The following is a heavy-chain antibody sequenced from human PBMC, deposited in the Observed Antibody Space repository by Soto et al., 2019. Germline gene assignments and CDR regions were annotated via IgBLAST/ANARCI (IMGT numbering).Heavy chain of an antibody. D-gene: IGHD2-15*01. CDR2: ISYDGSNK. V-gene: IGHV3-30-3*01. Sequence: QVQLVESGGGVVQPGRSLRLSCAASGFTFSSYAMHWVRQAPGKGLEWVAVISYDGSNKYYADSVKGRFTISRDNSKNTLYRQMNSLRAEDTAVYYCARLGYCSGGSCPPGSYYYYGMDVWGQGTTVTVSS. CDR1: GFTFSSYA. CDR3: ARLGYCSGGSCPPGSYYYYGMDV. J-gene: IGHJ6*02.